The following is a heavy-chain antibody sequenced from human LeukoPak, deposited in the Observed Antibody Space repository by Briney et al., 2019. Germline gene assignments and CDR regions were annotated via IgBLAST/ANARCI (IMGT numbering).Heavy chain of an antibody. D-gene: IGHD3-22*01. J-gene: IGHJ3*02. CDR1: GDSISTSKSY. CDR3: ARGPYSYDSSGAFDI. Sequence: PSETLSLTCTVSGDSISTSKSYWGWIRQPPLKGLEWIGRISSGGSTNYNPSLKSRVTISVDTSKNQFSLKLSSVTAADTAVYFCARGPYSYDSSGAFDIWGQGTMVTVSS. CDR2: ISSGGST. V-gene: IGHV4-39*07.